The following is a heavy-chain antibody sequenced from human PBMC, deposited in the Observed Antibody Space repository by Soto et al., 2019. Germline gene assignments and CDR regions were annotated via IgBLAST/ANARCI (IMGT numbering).Heavy chain of an antibody. D-gene: IGHD6-13*01. CDR2: IYYSGST. Sequence: QVQLQESGPGLVKPSQTLSLTCTVSGGSISSGGYYWSWIRQHPGKGLEWIGYIYYSGSTYYNPSLKSQVTISVDTSKNQFSLKLSSVTAADTAVYYCARGSIAAAGTHYFDYWGQGTLVTVSS. V-gene: IGHV4-31*01. CDR3: ARGSIAAAGTHYFDY. J-gene: IGHJ4*02. CDR1: GGSISSGGYY.